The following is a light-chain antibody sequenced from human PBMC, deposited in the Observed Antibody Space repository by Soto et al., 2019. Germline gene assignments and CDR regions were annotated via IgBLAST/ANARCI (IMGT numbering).Light chain of an antibody. CDR1: QSISRY. CDR2: VAS. CDR3: QQSYGTT. V-gene: IGKV1-39*01. J-gene: IGKJ4*01. Sequence: DIHLTQSPSSLSASVSDRVTITCLASQSISRYLNLYQQKPGKAPNLLIYVASSLQSEVPSRFSGSGAGTDFTLTITSLQPEDFATYYCQQSYGTTFGGGTKVDIK.